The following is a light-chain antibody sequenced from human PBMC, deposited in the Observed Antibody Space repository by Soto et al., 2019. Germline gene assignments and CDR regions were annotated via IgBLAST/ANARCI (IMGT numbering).Light chain of an antibody. CDR2: DAS. CDR1: QSISRS. CDR3: QLYNSYLLT. V-gene: IGKV1-5*01. Sequence: DIQMTQSPSTLSASVGDRVTITCRASQSISRSLAWYQQKPGKAPNLLIYDASSLESGVPSRFSGSGVGTQFTLTISSLQPDDFATYYFQLYNSYLLTFGPGTTVDIK. J-gene: IGKJ3*01.